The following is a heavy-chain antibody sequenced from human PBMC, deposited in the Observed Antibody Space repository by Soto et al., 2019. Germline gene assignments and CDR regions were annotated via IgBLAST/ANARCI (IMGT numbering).Heavy chain of an antibody. CDR3: ARHEGGYDEYYYYYYMDV. V-gene: IGHV4-59*08. CDR1: GGSISSYY. D-gene: IGHD5-12*01. J-gene: IGHJ6*03. Sequence: SGTLSLTCTVSGGSISSYYWSWIRQPPGKGLEWIGYIYYSGSTNYNPSLKSRVTISVDTSKNQFSLKLSSVTAADTAVYYCARHEGGYDEYYYYYYMDVWGKGTTVTVSS. CDR2: IYYSGST.